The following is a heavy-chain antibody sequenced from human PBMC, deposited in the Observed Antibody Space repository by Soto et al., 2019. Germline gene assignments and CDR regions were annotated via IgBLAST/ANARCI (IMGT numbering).Heavy chain of an antibody. CDR1: GASINSDGYY. J-gene: IGHJ4*02. D-gene: IGHD2-8*02. V-gene: IGHV4-31*11. CDR2: IYYSGTT. Sequence: QVQLQESGPGLVIPSQTLSLTCAVSGASINSDGYYWSWIRQPPGKGLEWIGSIYYSGTTYYNSSLKSRAAISVETSQNLFSLKLASATAADTARYYCARWRSVTWSFDHWGQGTLVAVSS. CDR3: ARWRSVTWSFDH.